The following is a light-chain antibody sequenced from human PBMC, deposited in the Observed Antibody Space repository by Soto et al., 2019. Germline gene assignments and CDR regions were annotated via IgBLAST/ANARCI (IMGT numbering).Light chain of an antibody. Sequence: EVGVPKSRATGPVCVGERASVSWRASQSVSNNLAWYQQKSGQAPRLLIYGTSTRATGIQARFSGSGSGTEFTLTIGSLQSADFAVYCCQQYNNWHRTFGEGTMVDI. CDR3: QQYNNWHRT. CDR2: GTS. CDR1: QSVSNN. J-gene: IGKJ1*01. V-gene: IGKV3-15*01.